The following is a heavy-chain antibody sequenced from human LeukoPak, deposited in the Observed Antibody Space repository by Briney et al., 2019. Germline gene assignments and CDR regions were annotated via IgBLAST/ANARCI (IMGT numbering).Heavy chain of an antibody. J-gene: IGHJ4*02. D-gene: IGHD5-18*01. Sequence: PGGSLRLSCAASGFTFDTHAMSWVRQAPGKGLEWVSGINGNGASTYYSDSVKGRFTISRDNSKNTLYLQLSTLRAEDTAVYYXXKDQGYSYYYLDYWGQGTLVTVSS. V-gene: IGHV3-23*01. CDR1: GFTFDTHA. CDR3: XKDQGYSYYYLDY. CDR2: INGNGAST.